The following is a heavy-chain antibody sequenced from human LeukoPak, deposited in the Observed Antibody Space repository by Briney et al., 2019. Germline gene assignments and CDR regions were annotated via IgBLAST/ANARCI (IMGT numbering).Heavy chain of an antibody. V-gene: IGHV4-38-2*02. D-gene: IGHD3-3*01. Sequence: PSETLPLTCTVSGYSISSGYYWGWIRQPPGKGLEWIGSIYHSGSTYYNPSLKGRVTISVDTSKNQFSLKLSSVTAADTAVYYCARDKYDFWSGYHDYWGQGTLVTVSS. CDR1: GYSISSGYY. CDR2: IYHSGST. J-gene: IGHJ4*02. CDR3: ARDKYDFWSGYHDY.